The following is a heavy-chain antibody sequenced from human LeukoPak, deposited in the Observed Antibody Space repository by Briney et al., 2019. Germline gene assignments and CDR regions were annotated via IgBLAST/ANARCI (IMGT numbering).Heavy chain of an antibody. CDR2: IYYSGST. V-gene: IGHV4-39*07. Sequence: SETLSLTCAVSGGSISSNSYYWGWIRQPPGKGLEWIGSIYYSGSTYYNPSLKSRVTISVDTSKNQFSLKLSSVTAADTAVYYCARALRRASSIAVAGFDYWGQGTLVTVSS. CDR1: GGSISSNSYY. CDR3: ARALRRASSIAVAGFDY. D-gene: IGHD6-19*01. J-gene: IGHJ4*02.